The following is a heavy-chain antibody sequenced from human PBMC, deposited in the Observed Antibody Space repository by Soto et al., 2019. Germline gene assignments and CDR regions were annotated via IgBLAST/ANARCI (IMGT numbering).Heavy chain of an antibody. CDR2: FDPEDGET. J-gene: IGHJ4*02. CDR1: GYTLTELS. V-gene: IGHV1-24*01. Sequence: AASVKVSCKVSGYTLTELSMHWVRQAPGKGLEWMGGFDPEDGETIYAQKFQGRVTMTEDTSTDTAYMELSSLRSEDTAVYYCATDLGYYYGSGSPRGDYWGQGTRVTVS. CDR3: ATDLGYYYGSGSPRGDY. D-gene: IGHD3-10*01.